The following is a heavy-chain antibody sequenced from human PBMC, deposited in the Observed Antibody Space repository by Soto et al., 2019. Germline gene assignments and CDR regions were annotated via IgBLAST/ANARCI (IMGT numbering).Heavy chain of an antibody. D-gene: IGHD4-4*01. J-gene: IGHJ4*02. Sequence: QVQLVESGGGIVQPGNSLRLSCAASGFTFSNYGMQLFRQAPDKELERVAWASWDGEAEYYADSVKGRFTISRDNSGDTLSLQMHSLRPEDTAVYYCVKEATVKAAHRFDSWGQGTLVTVST. V-gene: IGHV3-30*18. CDR2: ASWDGEAE. CDR1: GFTFSNYG. CDR3: VKEATVKAAHRFDS.